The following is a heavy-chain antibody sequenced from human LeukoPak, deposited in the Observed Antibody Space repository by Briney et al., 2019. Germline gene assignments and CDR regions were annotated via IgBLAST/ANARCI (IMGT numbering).Heavy chain of an antibody. CDR1: GFTFSSYW. CDR2: IKQDGSEK. Sequence: GGSLRLSCAASGFTFSSYWMSWVRQAPGKGLEWVANIKQDGSEKYYVDSVKGRFTISRDNAKNSLYLQMNSLRAEDTAVYYCARTYYDSSGYETLFDHWGQGTLVTVSS. V-gene: IGHV3-7*01. CDR3: ARTYYDSSGYETLFDH. J-gene: IGHJ4*02. D-gene: IGHD3-22*01.